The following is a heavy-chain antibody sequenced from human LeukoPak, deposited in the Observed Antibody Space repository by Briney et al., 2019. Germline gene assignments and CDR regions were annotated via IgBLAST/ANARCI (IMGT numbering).Heavy chain of an antibody. V-gene: IGHV4-39*07. CDR1: DGSISSSSYY. Sequence: PSETLSLTCTVSDGSISSSSYYWGWIRQPPGKGLEWIGNIYYSGSTYYNPSLKSRVTISVDTSKNHFSLKLSSVTAADTAVYYCAGAGVGYYYGPGSSPPGMDVWGQGTTVTVSS. CDR2: IYYSGST. J-gene: IGHJ6*02. CDR3: AGAGVGYYYGPGSSPPGMDV. D-gene: IGHD3-10*01.